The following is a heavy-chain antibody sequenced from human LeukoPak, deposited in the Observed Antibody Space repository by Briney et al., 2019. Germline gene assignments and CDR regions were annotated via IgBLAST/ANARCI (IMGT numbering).Heavy chain of an antibody. CDR2: IYYSGST. J-gene: IGHJ3*02. CDR3: ARHLGSSWYRWGWDGDAFDI. V-gene: IGHV4-31*03. Sequence: SETLSLTCSVSGVSISSGGYYWSWIRQHPGKGLEWIGYIYYSGSTYYNPSLKSRVTISVDTSKNQFSLKLSSVTAADTAVYYCARHLGSSWYRWGWDGDAFDIRGQGTMVTVSS. D-gene: IGHD6-13*01. CDR1: GVSISSGGYY.